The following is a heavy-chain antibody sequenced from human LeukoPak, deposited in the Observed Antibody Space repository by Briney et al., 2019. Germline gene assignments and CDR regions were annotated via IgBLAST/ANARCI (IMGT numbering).Heavy chain of an antibody. V-gene: IGHV3-15*01. CDR3: ITRYDYGDPPP. CDR1: GFTFSNAW. J-gene: IGHJ5*02. D-gene: IGHD4-17*01. Sequence: PGGSLRLSCAASGFTFSNAWMSWVRQVPGKGLEWVGRIKSKAEDGTTEYAAPVKGRFTISRDDSKNTLYLQMNGLKTDDTAVYYCITRYDYGDPPPLGQGTLVTVSS. CDR2: IKSKAEDGTT.